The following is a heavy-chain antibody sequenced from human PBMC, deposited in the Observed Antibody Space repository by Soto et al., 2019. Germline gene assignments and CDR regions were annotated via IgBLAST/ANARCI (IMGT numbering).Heavy chain of an antibody. J-gene: IGHJ5*02. D-gene: IGHD6-6*01. CDR3: ARGRRQQLVRSAASDRFDP. Sequence: PSETLSLTCAIYGGSFGSYSWSWIRQPPGKGQEWIGEINHSGSANYNPSLKSRVTISVDTSKNQFSLKVSSVTAADTAVYYCARGRRQQLVRSAASDRFDPWGQGTQVTVSS. CDR1: GGSFGSYS. V-gene: IGHV4-34*01. CDR2: INHSGSA.